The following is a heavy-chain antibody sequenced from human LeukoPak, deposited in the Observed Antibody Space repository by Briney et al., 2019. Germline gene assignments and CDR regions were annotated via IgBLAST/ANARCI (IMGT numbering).Heavy chain of an antibody. CDR3: ARDDSGYCSGGSCLSTTYAFDI. D-gene: IGHD2-15*01. CDR2: INRSGVT. CDR1: GGSFTGYY. Sequence: SETLSLTCAVYGGSFTGYYWSWIRQSPGKGLEWIGEINRSGVTNYNPSLKSRVTLSVDTSKNQFSLKLSSVTAADTAVYYCARDDSGYCSGGSCLSTTYAFDIWGQGTMVTVSS. J-gene: IGHJ3*02. V-gene: IGHV4-34*01.